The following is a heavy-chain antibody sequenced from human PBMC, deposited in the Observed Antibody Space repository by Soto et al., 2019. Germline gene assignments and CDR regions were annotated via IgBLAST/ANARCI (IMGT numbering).Heavy chain of an antibody. D-gene: IGHD2-2*01. CDR1: GFTFSSYS. Sequence: GGSLRLSCAASGFTFSSYSMNWVRQAPGKGLEWVSSISSSSSYIYYADSVKGRFTISRDNAKNSLYLQMNSLRAEDTAVYYCARGPPTVVPAASEYFQHWGQGTLVTVYS. V-gene: IGHV3-21*01. J-gene: IGHJ1*01. CDR2: ISSSSSYI. CDR3: ARGPPTVVPAASEYFQH.